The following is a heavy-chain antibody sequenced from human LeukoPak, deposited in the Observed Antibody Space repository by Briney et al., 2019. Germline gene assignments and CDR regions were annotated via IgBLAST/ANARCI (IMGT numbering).Heavy chain of an antibody. J-gene: IGHJ4*02. V-gene: IGHV4-39*07. CDR2: INHSGST. CDR3: ARIGSGSQTTV. D-gene: IGHD3-10*01. Sequence: SETLSLTCSVSGGSISSSSHSWGWIRQPPGKGLEWIGEINHSGSTNYNPSLKSRVTISVDTSKNQFSLRLSSVTAADTAVYYCARIGSGSQTTVWGQGTLVTVSS. CDR1: GGSISSSSHS.